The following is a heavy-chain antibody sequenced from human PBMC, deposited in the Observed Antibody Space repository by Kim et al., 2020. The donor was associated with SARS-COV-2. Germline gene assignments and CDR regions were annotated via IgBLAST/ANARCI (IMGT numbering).Heavy chain of an antibody. V-gene: IGHV6-1*01. J-gene: IGHJ4*02. D-gene: IGHD3-10*01. Sequence: SVKSRITINPDTSKNQFSLQLNSVTPEDTAVYYCARDRGSFQYGSGGFDYWGQGTLVTVSS. CDR3: ARDRGSFQYGSGGFDY.